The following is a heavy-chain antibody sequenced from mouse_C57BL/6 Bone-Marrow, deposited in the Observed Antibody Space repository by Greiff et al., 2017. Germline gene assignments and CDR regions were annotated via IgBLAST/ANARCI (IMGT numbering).Heavy chain of an antibody. V-gene: IGHV1-81*01. J-gene: IGHJ2*01. CDR1: GYTFTSYG. CDR3: ARDYFFDH. CDR2: IYPRSGNT. Sequence: VQLQESGAELARPGASVKLSCKASGYTFTSYGISWVKQRTGQGLEWIGEIYPRSGNTYYNEKFKGKATLTADKSSSTAYMELRSLTSEDSAVYFCARDYFFDHWGQGTTLTVSS.